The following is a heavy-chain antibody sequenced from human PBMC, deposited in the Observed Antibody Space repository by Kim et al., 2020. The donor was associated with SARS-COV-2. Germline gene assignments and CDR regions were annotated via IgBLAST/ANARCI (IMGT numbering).Heavy chain of an antibody. D-gene: IGHD3-9*01. Sequence: ASVKVSCKASGYTFTSYGISWVRQAPGQGLEWMGWISAYNGNTNYAQKLQGRVTMTTDTSTSTAYMELRSLRSDDTAVYYCARDRGDILTGYLTDYWGQGTLVTVSS. J-gene: IGHJ4*02. CDR3: ARDRGDILTGYLTDY. CDR2: ISAYNGNT. CDR1: GYTFTSYG. V-gene: IGHV1-18*01.